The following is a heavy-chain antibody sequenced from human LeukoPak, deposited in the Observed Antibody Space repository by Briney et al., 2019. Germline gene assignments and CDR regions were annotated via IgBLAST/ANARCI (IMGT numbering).Heavy chain of an antibody. D-gene: IGHD6-6*01. CDR1: GYTFTGYY. Sequence: ASVKVSCKASGYTFTGYYMHWVRQAPGQGLEWMGWINPNSGGTNYAQKFQGRVTMTRDTSISTAYMELSRLRSDDTAVYYCARASIAARSKYFDYWGQGTLVTVPS. CDR2: INPNSGGT. J-gene: IGHJ4*02. CDR3: ARASIAARSKYFDY. V-gene: IGHV1-2*02.